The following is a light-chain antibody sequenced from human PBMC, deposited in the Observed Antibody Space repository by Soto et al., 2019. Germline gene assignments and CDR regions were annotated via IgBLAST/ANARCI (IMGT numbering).Light chain of an antibody. J-gene: IGKJ4*01. CDR3: QQYSKWPLT. CDR1: QSVRSD. CDR2: GAS. V-gene: IGKV3-15*01. Sequence: ETVMTQSPATLSVSPGERATLSCRASQSVRSDLAWYQQKPGQSPRLLIYGASTRAAETPARFSGSGSETEFTLTISSLQSEDFAVYYCQQYSKWPLTFGGGTKVDIK.